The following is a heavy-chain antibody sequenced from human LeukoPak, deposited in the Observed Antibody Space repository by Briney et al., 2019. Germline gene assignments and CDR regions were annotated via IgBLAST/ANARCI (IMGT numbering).Heavy chain of an antibody. CDR2: IYTSGST. Sequence: PSETLSLTCTVSGGSISSYYRSWIRQPAGKGLEWIGRIYTSGSTNYNPSLKSRVTMSVDTSKNQFSLKLSSVTAADTAVYYCARRDCSGTSCPGAFDIWGQGTTVTVSS. D-gene: IGHD2-2*01. J-gene: IGHJ3*02. CDR1: GGSISSYY. CDR3: ARRDCSGTSCPGAFDI. V-gene: IGHV4-4*07.